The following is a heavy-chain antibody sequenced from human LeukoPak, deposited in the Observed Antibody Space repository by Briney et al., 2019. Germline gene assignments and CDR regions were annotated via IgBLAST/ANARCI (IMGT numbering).Heavy chain of an antibody. J-gene: IGHJ4*02. D-gene: IGHD3-22*01. CDR1: GYTFTGYY. V-gene: IGHV1-2*06. CDR2: INPNSGGT. CDR3: ARTGSGYYYDVSGFLGY. Sequence: ASVKVSCKASGYTFTGYYMHWVRQAPGQGLEWMGRINPNSGGTNYAQKFQGRVTMTRDTSISTAYMELSRLRSEDTAIYYCARTGSGYYYDVSGFLGYWGQGTLVTVSS.